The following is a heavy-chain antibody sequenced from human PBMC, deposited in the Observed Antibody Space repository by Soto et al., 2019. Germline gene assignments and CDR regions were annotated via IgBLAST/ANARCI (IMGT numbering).Heavy chain of an antibody. CDR2: IDPSGGST. CDR3: ARDGYCSSTSCPGPYYYYYGMDV. D-gene: IGHD2-2*03. J-gene: IGHJ6*01. V-gene: IGHV1-46*01. Sequence: GASVKVSCKASGYTFTSYYMHWVRQAPGQGHEWMGIIDPSGGSTSYAQKFQGRVTMTRDTSTSTVYMELSSLRSEDTAVYYCARDGYCSSTSCPGPYYYYYGMDVWGQGTTDTVSS. CDR1: GYTFTSYY.